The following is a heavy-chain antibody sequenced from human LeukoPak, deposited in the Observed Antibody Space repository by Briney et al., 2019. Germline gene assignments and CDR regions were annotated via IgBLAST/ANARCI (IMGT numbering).Heavy chain of an antibody. V-gene: IGHV4-4*02. CDR1: GGSITSSNW. CDR2: IYHSGST. J-gene: IGHJ3*02. CDR3: ARDVAAAGADAFDI. D-gene: IGHD6-13*01. Sequence: SGTLSLTCAVSGGSITSSNWWSWVRQPPGKGLEWIGKIYHSGSTNYNPSLKSRATISVDKSKNQFSLKLSSVTAADTAVYYCARDVAAAGADAFDIWGQGTMVTVSS.